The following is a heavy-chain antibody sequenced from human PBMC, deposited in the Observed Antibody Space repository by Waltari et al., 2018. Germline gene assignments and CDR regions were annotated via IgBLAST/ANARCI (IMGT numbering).Heavy chain of an antibody. CDR1: GFTFSSYG. J-gene: IGHJ4*02. CDR2: ISYDGRNK. V-gene: IGHV3-30*18. Sequence: QVQLVESGGGVVQPGRSLRLSCAASGFTFSSYGMHWVRQAPGKGLEWVAVISYDGRNKYYADSVKGRFTISRDNSKNTLYLQMNSLRAEDTAVYYCAKVGIAVEGYWGQGTLVTVSS. D-gene: IGHD6-19*01. CDR3: AKVGIAVEGY.